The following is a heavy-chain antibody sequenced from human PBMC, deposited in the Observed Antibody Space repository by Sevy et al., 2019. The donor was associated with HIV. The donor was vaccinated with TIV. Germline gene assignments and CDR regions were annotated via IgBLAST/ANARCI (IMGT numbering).Heavy chain of an antibody. V-gene: IGHV2-5*02. CDR3: ANTYNRPNGFDF. CDR1: GFSLSTTGVG. CDR2: IDWDNDR. Sequence: SGPTLVNPTQTLTLTCTFSGFSLSTTGVGVGWIRQPPGKALEWLALIDWDNDRRYSPSLKSRLTITKDTSKNQVVLRVTNVAPVDTATYYCANTYNRPNGFDFWGQGTMVTVS. D-gene: IGHD1-20*01. J-gene: IGHJ3*01.